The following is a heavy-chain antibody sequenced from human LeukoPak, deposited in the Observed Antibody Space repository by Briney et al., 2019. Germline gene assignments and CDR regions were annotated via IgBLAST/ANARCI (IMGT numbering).Heavy chain of an antibody. CDR2: IYSGGST. D-gene: IGHD1-7*01. CDR1: GFTVSSTY. J-gene: IGHJ4*02. CDR3: ARGERTTYYFDH. V-gene: IGHV3-53*04. Sequence: PGGSLRLSCAASGFTVSSTYMSWVRQAPGKGLEWVSVIYSGGSTYYADSVKGRFTISRHNSKNTLYLQMNSLRAEDTAVYYCARGERTTYYFDHWGQGTLSPSPQ.